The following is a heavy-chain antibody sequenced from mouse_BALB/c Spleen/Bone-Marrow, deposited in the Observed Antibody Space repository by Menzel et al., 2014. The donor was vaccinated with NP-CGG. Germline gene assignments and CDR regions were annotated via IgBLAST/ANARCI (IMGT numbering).Heavy chain of an antibody. CDR1: GFAFSSYD. V-gene: IGHV5-12-1*01. CDR3: ARRHGYGAMDY. CDR2: ISSGGGST. J-gene: IGHJ4*01. D-gene: IGHD1-2*01. Sequence: EVKVVESGGGLVKPGGSLKLSCAASGFAFSSYDMSWVRQTPEKRLEWVAYISSGGGSTYYPDTVKGRFTISRDNAKNTLYLQMSSLESEDTAMYYCARRHGYGAMDYWGQGTSVTVSS.